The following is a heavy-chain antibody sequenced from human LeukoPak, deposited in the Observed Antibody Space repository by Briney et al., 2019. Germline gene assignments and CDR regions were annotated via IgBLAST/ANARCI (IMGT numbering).Heavy chain of an antibody. D-gene: IGHD3-3*01. CDR1: GFTVSSNY. CDR2: IYSGGST. Sequence: GGSLRLSCAASGFTVSSNYMSWVRQAPGKGPEWVSVIYSGGSTYYADSVKGRFTISRDNSKNTLYLQMNSLRAEDTAVYYCARGLRFLEWLSYFDYWGQGTLVTVSS. J-gene: IGHJ4*02. CDR3: ARGLRFLEWLSYFDY. V-gene: IGHV3-53*01.